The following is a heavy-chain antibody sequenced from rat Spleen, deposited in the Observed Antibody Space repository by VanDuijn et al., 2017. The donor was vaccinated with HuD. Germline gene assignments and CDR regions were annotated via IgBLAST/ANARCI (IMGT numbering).Heavy chain of an antibody. V-gene: IGHV5-29*01. CDR3: ARSGSSTYFDY. D-gene: IGHD4-3*01. CDR2: ISYDGYNT. J-gene: IGHJ2*01. Sequence: EVQLVESGGGLVQPGRSLKLSCVASGFTFNKYWMTWIRQAPKKGLEWVATISYDGYNTYYRDSVKGRFTISRDNAKSSLYLQMDSLRSEDTATYCCARSGSSTYFDYWGQGVMVTVSS. CDR1: GFTFNKYW.